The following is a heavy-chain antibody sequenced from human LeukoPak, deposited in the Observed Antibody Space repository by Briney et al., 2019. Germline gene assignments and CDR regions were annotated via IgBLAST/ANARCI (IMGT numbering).Heavy chain of an antibody. J-gene: IGHJ6*02. D-gene: IGHD3-22*01. CDR2: IYYSGST. V-gene: IGHV4-59*01. CDR3: ARGSLYDSSGYYSRYYYYYGMDV. Sequence: SETLSLTCTVSGGSISGYYWSWIRQPPGKGLEWIGYIYYSGSTNYNPSLKSRVTISVDTSKNQFSLKLSSVTAADTAVYYCARGSLYDSSGYYSRYYYYYGMDVWGQGTTVTVSS. CDR1: GGSISGYY.